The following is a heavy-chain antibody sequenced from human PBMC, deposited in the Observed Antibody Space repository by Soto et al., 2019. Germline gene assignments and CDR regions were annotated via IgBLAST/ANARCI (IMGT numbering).Heavy chain of an antibody. V-gene: IGHV3-30-3*01. CDR1: GFTLSSHA. J-gene: IGHJ4*02. CDR2: ILSDGSNK. CDR3: ARDDEGGSDCDLGY. Sequence: QVQLVESGGGVVQPGRSLRLSCAVSGFTLSSHAMHWVRQAPGKGLEWVALILSDGSNKYYADSVKGRLTTSRDNSKNSLYLQMNRLRVEEMAVYYCARDDEGGSDCDLGYWGQGALVTVSS. D-gene: IGHD2-15*01.